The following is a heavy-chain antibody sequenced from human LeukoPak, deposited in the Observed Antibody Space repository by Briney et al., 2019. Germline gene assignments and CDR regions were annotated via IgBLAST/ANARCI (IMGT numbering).Heavy chain of an antibody. Sequence: GASVKVSCKASGYTFTSYGISWVRQAPGQGLEWMGWISAYNGNTNYAQKLQGRVTMTTDTSTSTAYMELRSLRSDDTAVYYCARDHTYYYDSSGYYSRFDYWGQRTLVTVSS. V-gene: IGHV1-18*01. J-gene: IGHJ4*02. CDR2: ISAYNGNT. D-gene: IGHD3-22*01. CDR3: ARDHTYYYDSSGYYSRFDY. CDR1: GYTFTSYG.